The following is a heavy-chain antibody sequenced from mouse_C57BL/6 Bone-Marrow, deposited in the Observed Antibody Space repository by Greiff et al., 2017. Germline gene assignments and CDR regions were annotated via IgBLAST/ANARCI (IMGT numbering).Heavy chain of an antibody. CDR3: TRGNGYYGDYAMDY. D-gene: IGHD2-3*01. V-gene: IGHV1-15*01. CDR1: GYTFTDYE. CDR2: IDPETGGT. J-gene: IGHJ4*01. Sequence: VQLQQSGAELVRPGASVTLSCKASGYTFTDYEMHWVKQTPVHGLEWIGAIDPETGGTAYNQKFKGKAILTADKSSSTAYMELRSLTSEDSAVYYCTRGNGYYGDYAMDYWGQGTSVTVSS.